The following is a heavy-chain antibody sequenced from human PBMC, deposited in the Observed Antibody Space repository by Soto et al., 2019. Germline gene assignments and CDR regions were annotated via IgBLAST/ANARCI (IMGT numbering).Heavy chain of an antibody. J-gene: IGHJ6*02. D-gene: IGHD2-21*02. V-gene: IGHV1-69*01. CDR1: GGTFSRDA. CDR2: IIPIVGTT. Sequence: QVQLVQSGAEVKKPGSSVKVSCKTSGGTFSRDAVSWVRQAPGQGLQWLGGIIPIVGTTNHAQKFQGRVTLTADESTGTAYMELSSLGSEDTAVYYCARGRVVTAIPFYYYGLDVWGQGTTVTVSS. CDR3: ARGRVVTAIPFYYYGLDV.